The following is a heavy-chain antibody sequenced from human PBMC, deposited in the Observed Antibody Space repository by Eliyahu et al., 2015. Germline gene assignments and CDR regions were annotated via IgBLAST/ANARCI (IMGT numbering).Heavy chain of an antibody. CDR2: ISWDGGST. Sequence: EVQLVESGXVVVQPGGSXXLXXAAXGFTFDDYTMXWVRQAPGKGLEWVSLISWDGGSTYYADSVKGRFTISRDNSKNSLYLQMNSLRTEDTALYYCAKDIDSSGYYSHWGQGTLVTVSS. D-gene: IGHD3-22*01. V-gene: IGHV3-43*01. J-gene: IGHJ4*02. CDR1: GFTFDDYT. CDR3: AKDIDSSGYYSH.